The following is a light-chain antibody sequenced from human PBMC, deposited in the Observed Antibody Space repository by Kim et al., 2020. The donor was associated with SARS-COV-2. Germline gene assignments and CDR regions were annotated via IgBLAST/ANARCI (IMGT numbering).Light chain of an antibody. V-gene: IGKV1-39*01. CDR1: QGISTY. Sequence: DIQMTQSPSSLSASVGDRVTITCRASQGISTYLNWYQEKPGKAPNLLIYVASNLATGVPRRFSGSGSGTDFTLTISSLQPEDLGTYYCQQSYSIPWTFGQGTKVDIK. J-gene: IGKJ1*01. CDR2: VAS. CDR3: QQSYSIPWT.